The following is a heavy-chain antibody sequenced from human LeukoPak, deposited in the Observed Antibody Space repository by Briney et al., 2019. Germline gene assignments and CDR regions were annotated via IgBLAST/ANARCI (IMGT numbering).Heavy chain of an antibody. J-gene: IGHJ6*03. CDR1: GGSISSYY. CDR3: ARDSAVADYYYYYYMDV. CDR2: IYTSGST. D-gene: IGHD6-19*01. V-gene: IGHV4-4*07. Sequence: SETLSLTCTVSGGSISSYYWSWIRQPAGKGLKWIGRIYTSGSTNYSPSLKSRVTMSVDTSKNQFSLKLSSVTAADTAVYYCARDSAVADYYYYYYMDVWGKGTTVTVSS.